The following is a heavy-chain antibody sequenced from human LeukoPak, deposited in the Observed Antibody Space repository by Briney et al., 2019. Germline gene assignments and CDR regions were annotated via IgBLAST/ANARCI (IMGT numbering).Heavy chain of an antibody. CDR1: GGSISSYY. D-gene: IGHD3-22*01. CDR2: IYYSGST. V-gene: IGHV4-59*08. CDR3: ARHVVVSDYYDSSGYPDWFDP. Sequence: SETLSLTCTVSGGSISSYYWSWIRQPPGKGLEWIGYIYYSGSTNYNPSLKSRVTISVDTSKNQFSLKLSSVTAADTAVYYCARHVVVSDYYDSSGYPDWFDPWGQGTLVTVSS. J-gene: IGHJ5*02.